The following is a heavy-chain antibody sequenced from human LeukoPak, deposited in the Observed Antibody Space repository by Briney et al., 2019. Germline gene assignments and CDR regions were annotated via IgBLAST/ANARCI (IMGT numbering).Heavy chain of an antibody. Sequence: PGGSLRLSCAASGFTFSFYWMSWVRQAPGKGLEWVANIKQDESEKYYVDSVRGRFTISRDNAKNSLYLQMNSLRAEDTAIYYCATYRQVLLPFESWGQGTLVTVSS. V-gene: IGHV3-7*03. CDR3: ATYRQVLLPFES. CDR1: GFTFSFYW. CDR2: IKQDESEK. D-gene: IGHD2-8*02. J-gene: IGHJ4*02.